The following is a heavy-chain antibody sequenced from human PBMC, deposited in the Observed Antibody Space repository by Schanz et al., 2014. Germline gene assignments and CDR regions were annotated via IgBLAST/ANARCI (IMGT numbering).Heavy chain of an antibody. J-gene: IGHJ6*03. CDR1: GGSFSGYY. V-gene: IGHV4-34*01. CDR3: SRRHHFRSGPYYYYYMDV. Sequence: QVQLQQWGAGLLKPSETLSLTCAVDGGSFSGYYWSWIRQSPDKGLHWIGEINHSANTPYNPSLNIRVTIAVDSSKNQVPRMLTSVTAADTAVYYCSRRHHFRSGPYYYYYMDVWGKGTTVTVSS. CDR2: INHSANT. D-gene: IGHD3-3*02.